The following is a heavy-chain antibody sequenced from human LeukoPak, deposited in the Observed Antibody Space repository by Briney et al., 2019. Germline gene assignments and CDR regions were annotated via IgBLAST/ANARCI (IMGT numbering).Heavy chain of an antibody. D-gene: IGHD6-19*01. CDR3: ARDRGGWLSHFDY. Sequence: SETLSLTCTVSGGSISSYFWSWVRQPPGKGLEWIGYIYYSGSTNYNPSLKSRVTISIDTSKNQFSLKLSSATAADTAVYYCARDRGGWLSHFDYWGQGTLVTVSS. J-gene: IGHJ4*02. V-gene: IGHV4-59*01. CDR2: IYYSGST. CDR1: GGSISSYF.